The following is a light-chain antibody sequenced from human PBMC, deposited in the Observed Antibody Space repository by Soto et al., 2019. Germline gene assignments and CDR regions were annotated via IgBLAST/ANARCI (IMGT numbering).Light chain of an antibody. CDR1: QTISTW. CDR3: QQSCSSPPT. V-gene: IGKV3-15*01. Sequence: EIQMTQSPSTLSVSPGDRVTITCRASQTISTWLAWYQQKPGKAPRLLIYGASSRPTGFPARFSGSGSGTDFTLTISSLQPEDFAAYYCQQSCSSPPTFGQGTRL. CDR2: GAS. J-gene: IGKJ5*01.